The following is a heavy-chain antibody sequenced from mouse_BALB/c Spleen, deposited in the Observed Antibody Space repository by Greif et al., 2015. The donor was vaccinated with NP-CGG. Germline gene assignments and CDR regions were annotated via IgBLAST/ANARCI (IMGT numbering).Heavy chain of an antibody. D-gene: IGHD1-1*01. CDR1: GFNIKDTY. Sequence: EVQLQQSGAELVKPGASVKLSCTASGFNIKDTYMHWVKQRPEQGLEWIGRIDPANGNTKYDPKFQGKATITADTSSNTAYLQLSSLTSEDTAVYYCARSDGLLRGFAYWGQGTLVTVSA. J-gene: IGHJ3*01. V-gene: IGHV14-3*02. CDR3: ARSDGLLRGFAY. CDR2: IDPANGNT.